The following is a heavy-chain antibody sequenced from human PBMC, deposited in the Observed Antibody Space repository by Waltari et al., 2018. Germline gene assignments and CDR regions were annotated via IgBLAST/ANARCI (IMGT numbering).Heavy chain of an antibody. J-gene: IGHJ6*02. CDR2: INHSGNK. Sequence: QVQLQQWGAGLLQPSETLSPTCAVYGGSFSGYYWGWIRQPPGKGLEWIGEINHSGNKNYKPSLRSRVTMLVDTSKSQFSLKLNSVTAADTAVYYCVRLEDCSGPGGNCYSGDSFALDVWGQGTTVTVSS. CDR1: GGSFSGYY. D-gene: IGHD2-21*02. CDR3: VRLEDCSGPGGNCYSGDSFALDV. V-gene: IGHV4-34*02.